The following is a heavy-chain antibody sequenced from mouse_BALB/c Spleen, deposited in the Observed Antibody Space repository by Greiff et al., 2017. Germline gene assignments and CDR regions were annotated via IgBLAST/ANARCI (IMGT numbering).Heavy chain of an antibody. CDR2: IYPGSGST. CDR3: TREGDSYDYYAMDY. J-gene: IGHJ4*01. Sequence: LQQPGSELVRPGASVKLSCKASGYTFTSYWMHWVKQRPGQGLEWIGNIYPGSGSTNYDEKFKSKATLTVDTSSSTAYMQLSSLTSEDSAVYYCTREGDSYDYYAMDYWGQGTSVTVSS. D-gene: IGHD2-12*01. CDR1: GYTFTSYW. V-gene: IGHV1S22*01.